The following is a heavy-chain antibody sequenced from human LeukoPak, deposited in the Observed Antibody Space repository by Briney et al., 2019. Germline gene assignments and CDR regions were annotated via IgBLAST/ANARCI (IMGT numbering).Heavy chain of an antibody. D-gene: IGHD3-16*01. V-gene: IGHV3-23*01. CDR3: AKTDSRPFANPGPYFDY. Sequence: PGGSLRLSCAASGFTFRSYAMSWVRQAPGKGLEWVSDISGSGGSTYYADSVKGRFTISRDNSKNTLYLQMNSLRAEDTAVYYCAKTDSRPFANPGPYFDYWGQGTLVTVSS. CDR1: GFTFRSYA. J-gene: IGHJ4*02. CDR2: ISGSGGST.